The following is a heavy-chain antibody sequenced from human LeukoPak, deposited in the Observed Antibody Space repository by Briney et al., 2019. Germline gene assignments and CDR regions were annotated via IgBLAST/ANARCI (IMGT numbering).Heavy chain of an antibody. CDR3: ARGEVTTGTWFDP. J-gene: IGHJ5*02. D-gene: IGHD4-17*01. V-gene: IGHV3-30-3*01. CDR2: ISYDGSNK. CDR1: GFTFSSYA. Sequence: GRSLRLSCAASGFTFSSYAMHWARQAPGKGLEWVAVISYDGSNKYYADSVKGRFTISIDNSKNTLYLQMNSLRAEDTDVYYCARGEVTTGTWFDPWGQGTLVTVS.